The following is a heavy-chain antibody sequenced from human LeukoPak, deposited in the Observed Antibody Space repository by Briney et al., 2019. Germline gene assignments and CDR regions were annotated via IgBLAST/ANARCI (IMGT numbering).Heavy chain of an antibody. J-gene: IGHJ4*02. CDR3: AKDRGIAAHRLSYFDY. CDR2: IRYDGSNK. D-gene: IGHD6-13*01. Sequence: PGGSLRLSCAASGFTFSSYGMHWVRQAPGKGLEWVAFIRYDGSNKYYADSVKGRFTISRDNSKNTLYLQMNSLRAEDAAVYYCAKDRGIAAHRLSYFDYWGQGTLVTVSS. CDR1: GFTFSSYG. V-gene: IGHV3-30*02.